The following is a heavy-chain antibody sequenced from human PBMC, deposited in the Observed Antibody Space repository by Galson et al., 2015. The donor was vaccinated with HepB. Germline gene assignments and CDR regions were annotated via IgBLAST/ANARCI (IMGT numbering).Heavy chain of an antibody. CDR3: RRTHTRPNFYYGMDV. J-gene: IGHJ6*02. CDR2: IYYSGST. V-gene: IGHV4-39*01. Sequence: SLTCTVSGGSISSSSYYWGWIRQPPGKGLEWIGSIYYSGSTYYNPSLKSRVTISVDTSKNQFSLKLSSVTAADTAVYYCRRTHTRPNFYYGMDVWGQGTTVTVSS. D-gene: IGHD1-14*01. CDR1: GGSISSSSYY.